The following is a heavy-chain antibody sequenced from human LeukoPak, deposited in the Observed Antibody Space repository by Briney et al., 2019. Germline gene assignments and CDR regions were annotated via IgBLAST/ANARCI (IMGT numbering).Heavy chain of an antibody. CDR3: ARYIAAAGTLGY. J-gene: IGHJ4*02. Sequence: ASVKVSCKASGGTFSSYAISWVRQAPGQGLEWMGGIIPIFGTANYAQKFQGRVTITAVKSTSTAYMELSSLRSEDTAVYYCARYIAAAGTLGYWGQGTLVTVSS. D-gene: IGHD6-13*01. CDR1: GGTFSSYA. V-gene: IGHV1-69*06. CDR2: IIPIFGTA.